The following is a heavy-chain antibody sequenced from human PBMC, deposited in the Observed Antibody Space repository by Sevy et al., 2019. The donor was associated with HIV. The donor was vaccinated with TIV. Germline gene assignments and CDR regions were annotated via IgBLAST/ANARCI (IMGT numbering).Heavy chain of an antibody. V-gene: IGHV3-30*18. D-gene: IGHD3-9*01. J-gene: IGHJ6*02. CDR3: AKDFTGYNGMDV. CDR1: GIIFTTSG. CDR2: ISYDGRNK. Sequence: GGSLRLSCAVSGIIFTTSGMHWVRQAPGKGLEWVAVISYDGRNKFYGDSVKGRLTISRDNSKNILYLQMNSLRVEDTAVYYCAKDFTGYNGMDVCGQGTMVTVSS.